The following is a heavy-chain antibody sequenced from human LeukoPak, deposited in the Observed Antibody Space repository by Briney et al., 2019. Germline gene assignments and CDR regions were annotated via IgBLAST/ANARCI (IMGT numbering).Heavy chain of an antibody. CDR1: GGSISSYY. D-gene: IGHD3-22*01. Sequence: SETLSLTCTVSGGSISSYYWSWIRQPPGKGLDWIGYIYYSGSTNYNPSLKSRVTISVDTSKNQFSLKLSSVTAADTAVYYCARRYYYDSSGYYNYYYMDVWGKGTTVTVSS. CDR2: IYYSGST. CDR3: ARRYYYDSSGYYNYYYMDV. J-gene: IGHJ6*03. V-gene: IGHV4-59*08.